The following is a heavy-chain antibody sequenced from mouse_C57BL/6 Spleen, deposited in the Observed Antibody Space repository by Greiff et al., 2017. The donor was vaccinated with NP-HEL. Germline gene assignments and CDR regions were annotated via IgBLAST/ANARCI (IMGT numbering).Heavy chain of an antibody. CDR1: GYSITSGYY. CDR2: ISYDGSN. CDR3: ARDVGPFDY. J-gene: IGHJ2*01. V-gene: IGHV3-6*01. D-gene: IGHD4-1*01. Sequence: EVKLMESGPGLVKPSQSLSLTCSVTGYSITSGYYWNWIRQFPGNKLEWMGYISYDGSNNYNPSLKNRISITRDTSKNQFFLKLNSVTTEDTATYYCARDVGPFDYWGQGTTLTVSS.